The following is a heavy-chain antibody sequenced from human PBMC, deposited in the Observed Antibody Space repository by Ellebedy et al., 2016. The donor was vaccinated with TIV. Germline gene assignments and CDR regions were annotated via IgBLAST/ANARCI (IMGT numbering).Heavy chain of an antibody. D-gene: IGHD1-26*01. CDR2: ISLSSTYI. CDR3: ATTREVGDVTDYDEY. J-gene: IGHJ4*02. V-gene: IGHV3-21*06. CDR1: GFTFSSYT. Sequence: GGSLRLSXAASGFTFSSYTMNWVRQAPGKGLEWVSSISLSSTYIYYADSVKGRFTISRDNAKNSLYLQMNSLRGEDTAMYYCATTREVGDVTDYDEYWGLGTLTTVYS.